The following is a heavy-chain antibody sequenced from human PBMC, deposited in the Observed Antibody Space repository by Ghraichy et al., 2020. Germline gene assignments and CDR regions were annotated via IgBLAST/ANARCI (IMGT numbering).Heavy chain of an antibody. Sequence: GGSLRLSCAASGFTFDDYAMHWVRQAPGKGLEWVSLISWDGGSTYYADSVKGRFTISRDNSKNSLYLQMNSLRAEDTALYYCAKGAFSEWSMSHWGQGTLVTVSS. CDR1: GFTFDDYA. CDR2: ISWDGGST. J-gene: IGHJ4*02. CDR3: AKGAFSEWSMSH. V-gene: IGHV3-43D*04. D-gene: IGHD2-8*02.